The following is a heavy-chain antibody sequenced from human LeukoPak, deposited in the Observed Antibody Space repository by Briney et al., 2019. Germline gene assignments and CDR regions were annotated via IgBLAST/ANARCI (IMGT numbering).Heavy chain of an antibody. CDR1: GFTFSNHS. Sequence: PGGSLRLSCDASGFTFSNHSIDWVRQAPGKGLEWVSSISSSSFYVYYADSVKGRFTISRDNAKNSLFLQMNSLRAEDTAVYYCARGTKNYDILTGYYIGWYYFDYWGQGTLVTVSS. V-gene: IGHV3-21*04. D-gene: IGHD3-9*01. J-gene: IGHJ4*02. CDR3: ARGTKNYDILTGYYIGWYYFDY. CDR2: ISSSSFYV.